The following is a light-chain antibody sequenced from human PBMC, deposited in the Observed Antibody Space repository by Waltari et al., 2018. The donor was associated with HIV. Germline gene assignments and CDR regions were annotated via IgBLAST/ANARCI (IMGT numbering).Light chain of an antibody. V-gene: IGKV3-20*01. CDR1: QSVSNNY. CDR2: GAS. J-gene: IGKJ4*01. Sequence: EIVLTQSPGTLSLSPGQRATLSCRASQSVSNNYLAWYQQKPGQAPRLLIYGASSRATGIPDRFSGSGSGTDFTLTISRLEPEDFAVYYCQRYDTSLLTFGGGTKVEIK. CDR3: QRYDTSLLT.